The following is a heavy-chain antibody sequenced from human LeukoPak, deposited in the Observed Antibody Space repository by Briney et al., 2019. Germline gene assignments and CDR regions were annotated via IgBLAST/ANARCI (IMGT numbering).Heavy chain of an antibody. V-gene: IGHV4-39*07. CDR1: GGSISSSSYY. Sequence: PSETLSLTCTVSGGSISSSSYYWGWIRQPPGKGLEWIGSIYYSGSTYYNPSLKSRVTISVDTSKNQFSLKLSSVTAADTAVYYCARGPYYDYVWGSYRYNWFDPWGQGTLVTVSS. J-gene: IGHJ5*02. D-gene: IGHD3-16*02. CDR2: IYYSGST. CDR3: ARGPYYDYVWGSYRYNWFDP.